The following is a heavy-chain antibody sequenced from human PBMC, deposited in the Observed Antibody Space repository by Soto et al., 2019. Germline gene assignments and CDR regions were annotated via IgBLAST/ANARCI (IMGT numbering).Heavy chain of an antibody. J-gene: IGHJ5*02. V-gene: IGHV4-61*01. CDR1: GGSVSSGSYY. D-gene: IGHD6-19*01. CDR2: IYYSGST. CDR3: ARDFRLVRSDWFDP. Sequence: SETLSLTCTVSGGSVSSGSYYWSWIRQPPGKGLEWIGYIYYSGSTNYNPSLKSRATISVDTSKNQFSLKLSSVTAADTAVYYCARDFRLVRSDWFDPWGQGTLVTVSS.